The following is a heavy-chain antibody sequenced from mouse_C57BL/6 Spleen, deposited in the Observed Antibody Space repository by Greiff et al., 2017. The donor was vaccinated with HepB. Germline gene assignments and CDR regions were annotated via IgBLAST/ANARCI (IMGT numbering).Heavy chain of an antibody. CDR1: GFTFSDYG. CDR2: ISSGSSTI. J-gene: IGHJ4*01. Sequence: EVQGVESGGGLVKPGGSLKLSCAASGFTFSDYGMHWVRQAPEKGLEWVAYISSGSSTIYYADTVKGRFTISRDNAKTTLFLQMTSRRSEDTAMYYCARRGGEVYYYAMDYWGQGTSVTVSS. V-gene: IGHV5-17*01. CDR3: ARRGGEVYYYAMDY.